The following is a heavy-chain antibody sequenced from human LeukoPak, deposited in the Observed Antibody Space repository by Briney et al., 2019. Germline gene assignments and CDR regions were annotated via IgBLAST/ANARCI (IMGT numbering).Heavy chain of an antibody. Sequence: RASVKVSCKVSGYSLSEMSIHWVRLAPGKGLEWVANFDREDGERTYAQKFQGRATMTEDTSTDTTYLEMSSLTSEDTAIYYCASDYSVHWGQGTLVTVSA. J-gene: IGHJ1*01. CDR1: GYSLSEMS. V-gene: IGHV1-24*01. CDR2: FDREDGER. D-gene: IGHD2-15*01. CDR3: ASDYSVH.